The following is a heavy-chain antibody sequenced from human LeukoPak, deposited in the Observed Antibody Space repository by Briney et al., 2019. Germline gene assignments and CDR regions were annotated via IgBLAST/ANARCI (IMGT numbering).Heavy chain of an antibody. V-gene: IGHV3-30*07. CDR1: GFTFSSYA. D-gene: IGHD4-23*01. J-gene: IGHJ6*03. CDR2: ISYDGSNK. CDR3: ARDVVHYGGNLFYYYYYMDV. Sequence: PGGSLRLSCAASGFTFSSYAMHWVRQAPGKGLEWVAVISYDGSNKYYADSVKGRFTISRDNSKNTLYLQMTSLRAEDTAVYYCARDVVHYGGNLFYYYYYMDVWGKGTTVTVSS.